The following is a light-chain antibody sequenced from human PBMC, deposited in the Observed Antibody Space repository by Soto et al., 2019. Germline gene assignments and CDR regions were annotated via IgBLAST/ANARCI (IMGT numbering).Light chain of an antibody. CDR1: QSISSW. CDR2: AAS. V-gene: IGKV1-5*01. Sequence: DIQMTQSPSTLSASVVDRVTITCLASQSISSWLAWYQQKPGKAPKLLIYAASNLESGVPSRFSGSGSGTEFTLTISSLEPDDFATYYCQQYNSYPRTFGQGTRLEIK. CDR3: QQYNSYPRT. J-gene: IGKJ5*01.